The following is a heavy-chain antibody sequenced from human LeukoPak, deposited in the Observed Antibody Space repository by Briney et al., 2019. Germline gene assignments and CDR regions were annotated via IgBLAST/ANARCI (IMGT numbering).Heavy chain of an antibody. J-gene: IGHJ3*02. CDR2: IYSGGST. CDR3: ARAELLWFGELLDAFDI. V-gene: IGHV3-53*01. Sequence: GGSLSLSCAASEFTVSSNYMSWVRQAPGKGLDWVPVIYSGGSTYYAASVKGRFTISRDNSKNTLYLQMNSLRAEDTAVYYCARAELLWFGELLDAFDIWGQGTMVTVSS. D-gene: IGHD3-10*01. CDR1: EFTVSSNY.